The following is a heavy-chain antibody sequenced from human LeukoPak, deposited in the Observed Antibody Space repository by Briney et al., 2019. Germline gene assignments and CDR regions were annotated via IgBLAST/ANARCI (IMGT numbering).Heavy chain of an antibody. CDR3: AGGDYVNY. D-gene: IGHD4-17*01. CDR1: GFTFSSYA. J-gene: IGHJ4*02. CDR2: ISYDGSNK. V-gene: IGHV3-30-3*01. Sequence: GGSLRLSCAASGFTFSSYAMHWVRQAPGKGLEWVAVISYDGSNKYYADSVKCRFTISRDNSKNTLYLQMNSLRAEDTAVYYCAGGDYVNYWGQGTLVTVSS.